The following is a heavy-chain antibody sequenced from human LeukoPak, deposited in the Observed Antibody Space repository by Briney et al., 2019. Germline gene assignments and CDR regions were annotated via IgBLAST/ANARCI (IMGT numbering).Heavy chain of an antibody. CDR3: ARPSCSSTSCYDDAFDI. D-gene: IGHD2-2*01. CDR1: GYSFTSYW. J-gene: IGHJ3*02. V-gene: IGHV5-51*01. Sequence: GASLKISCKGSGYSFTSYWIGWVRQLPGKGLEWMGIIYPGDSDTRYSPSFQGQVTISADKSISTAYLQWSSLKASDTAMYYCARPSCSSTSCYDDAFDIWGQGTMVTVSS. CDR2: IYPGDSDT.